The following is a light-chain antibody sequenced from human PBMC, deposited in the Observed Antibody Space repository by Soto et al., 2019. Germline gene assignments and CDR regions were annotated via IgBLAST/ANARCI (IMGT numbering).Light chain of an antibody. CDR1: TGAVTSSHY. CDR2: DTN. CDR3: LFSFSGAPV. V-gene: IGLV7-46*01. Sequence: QAVVTQEPSLTVSPGGTVTLTCGFTTGAVTSSHYPYWFQQKPGQAPRTLIYDTNNKHSWTPARFSGSLLGGKAALTLSGAQHEVEVHYYCLFSFSGAPVFGGGTKLTVL. J-gene: IGLJ2*01.